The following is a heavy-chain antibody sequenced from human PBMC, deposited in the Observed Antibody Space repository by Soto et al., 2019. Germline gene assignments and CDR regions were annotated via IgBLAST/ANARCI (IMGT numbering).Heavy chain of an antibody. CDR3: ARDRNGSGSLGC. CDR2: ISYSGTT. CDR1: GNSITNGGYY. D-gene: IGHD3-10*01. Sequence: SETLSLTCAVPGNSITNGGYYWTWSRQHPEKGLEWIGYISYSGTTHYNPSLRSRVTMSEDTSTNQFSLKLTSVTAADTAVYYCARDRNGSGSLGCWGQGTLVTVS. V-gene: IGHV4-31*11. J-gene: IGHJ4*02.